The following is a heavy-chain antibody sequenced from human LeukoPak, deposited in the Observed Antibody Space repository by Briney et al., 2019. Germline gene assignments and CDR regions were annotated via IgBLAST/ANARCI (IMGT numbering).Heavy chain of an antibody. Sequence: PGGSLRLSRAASGSTFSSYWMSWVRQAPGKGLEWVANRKYDGREKYYVDSVKGRFTISRDNAKNSLYLQMNSLRAEDTAVYYCARDIEAAGLFLDYWGQGTLVTVSS. D-gene: IGHD6-13*01. V-gene: IGHV3-7*01. CDR1: GSTFSSYW. CDR2: RKYDGREK. CDR3: ARDIEAAGLFLDY. J-gene: IGHJ4*02.